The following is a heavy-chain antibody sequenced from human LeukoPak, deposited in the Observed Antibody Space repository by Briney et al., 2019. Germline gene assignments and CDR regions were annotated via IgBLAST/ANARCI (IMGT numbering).Heavy chain of an antibody. J-gene: IGHJ3*01. CDR2: INHGGGT. Sequence: SETLSLTCAVYGVSFSGYYWSWIRQSPGKGLEWIGEINHGGGTNCNTSLESRVTMSVDTSKSQFTLKLNSVTAADMAVYYCAKVYSSSSRDSFDVWGPGTMVIVSS. CDR3: AKVYSSSSRDSFDV. CDR1: GVSFSGYY. V-gene: IGHV4-34*01. D-gene: IGHD6-6*01.